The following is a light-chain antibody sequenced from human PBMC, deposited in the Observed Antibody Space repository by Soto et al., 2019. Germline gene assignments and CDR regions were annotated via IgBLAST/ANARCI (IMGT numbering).Light chain of an antibody. J-gene: IGKJ3*01. V-gene: IGKV3-15*01. CDR1: QSVHRD. Sequence: EIVMTQSPATLSVSPGEGATLSCRASQSVHRDLAWYQQKPGQAPRLLIYDASTRATGIPARFSGSGSGTEFTLTISSLQSEDFAVYYCQQYYSYPHSTFGPGTKVDIK. CDR2: DAS. CDR3: QQYYSYPHST.